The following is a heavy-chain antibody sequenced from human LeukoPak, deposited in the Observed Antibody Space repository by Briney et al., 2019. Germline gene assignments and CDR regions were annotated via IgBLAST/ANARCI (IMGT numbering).Heavy chain of an antibody. Sequence: SGGSLRLSCAAPGFTFSSYDIHGVRHATGKGLEWVSAIGTAGDTYYPGSVKGRFTISRENAKNSLYLQMNSLRAGDTAVYYCARGRCSSTSCYFDYWGLGTLVTVSS. D-gene: IGHD2-2*01. J-gene: IGHJ4*02. V-gene: IGHV3-13*01. CDR2: IGTAGDT. CDR3: ARGRCSSTSCYFDY. CDR1: GFTFSSYD.